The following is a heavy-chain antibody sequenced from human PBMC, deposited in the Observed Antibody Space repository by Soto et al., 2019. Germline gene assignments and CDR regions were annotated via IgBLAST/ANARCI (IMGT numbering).Heavy chain of an antibody. CDR3: ATAKLLLPWLFDY. V-gene: IGHV3-66*01. D-gene: IGHD2-15*01. CDR2: IYSGGST. J-gene: IGHJ4*02. CDR1: GFTVSSNY. Sequence: EVPLVESGGGLVQPGGSLRLSCAASGFTVSSNYMSCVRQAPGKGLEWVSVIYSGGSTNYADSVKGRFTISRDDSKNTLFLQMNSLRAEDTAVYYCATAKLLLPWLFDYWGQGTLVTVSS.